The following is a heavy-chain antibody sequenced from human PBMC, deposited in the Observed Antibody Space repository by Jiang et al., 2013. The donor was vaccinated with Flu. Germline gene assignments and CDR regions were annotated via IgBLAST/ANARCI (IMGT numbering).Heavy chain of an antibody. J-gene: IGHJ4*02. V-gene: IGHV1-18*01. CDR2: ISAHNGNT. CDR1: GYTFTSYG. Sequence: SGAEVKKPGASVKVSCKASGYTFTSYGISWVRQAPGQGLEWMGWISAHNGNTNYAQKLQGRVTMTTDTSTSTAYMELRSLRSDDTAVYYCARDRDYYDSSGYYYRDFDYWGQGTLVTVSS. CDR3: ARDRDYYDSSGYYYRDFDY. D-gene: IGHD3-22*01.